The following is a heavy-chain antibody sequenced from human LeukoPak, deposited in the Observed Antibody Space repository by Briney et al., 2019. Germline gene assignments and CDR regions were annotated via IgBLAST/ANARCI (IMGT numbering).Heavy chain of an antibody. CDR1: GFTFSNYA. Sequence: GGSLRLSCAASGFTFSNYAMSWVRQAPGRGLEWVSVISGCCGSTYYADSVEGRFTISRDNSKNTLYLQLNSLRDEDTAVYYCAKGVVHDTSGYYYVVHDAFDIWGQGTMVTVSS. CDR2: ISGCCGST. D-gene: IGHD3-22*01. J-gene: IGHJ3*02. V-gene: IGHV3-23*01. CDR3: AKGVVHDTSGYYYVVHDAFDI.